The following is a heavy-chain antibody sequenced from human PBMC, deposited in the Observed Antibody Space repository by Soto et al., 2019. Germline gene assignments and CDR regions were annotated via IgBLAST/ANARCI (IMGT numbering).Heavy chain of an antibody. CDR3: ARTFYGDYPGQYFDL. J-gene: IGHJ2*01. Sequence: ESGGGLVKPGGSLRLSCAASGFTFSSYSMNWVRQAPGKGLEWVSSISSSSSYIYYADSVKGRFTISRDNAKNSLYLQMNSLRAEDTAVYYCARTFYGDYPGQYFDLWGRGTLVTVSS. CDR1: GFTFSSYS. CDR2: ISSSSSYI. V-gene: IGHV3-21*01. D-gene: IGHD4-17*01.